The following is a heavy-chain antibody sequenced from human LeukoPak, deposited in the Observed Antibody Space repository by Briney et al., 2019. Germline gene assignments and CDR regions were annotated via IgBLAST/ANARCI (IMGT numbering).Heavy chain of an antibody. V-gene: IGHV1-69*13. CDR1: GGTFSSYA. Sequence: GASVKVSCKASGGTFSSYAISWVRQAPGQGLEWMGGTIPIFGTANYAQKFQGRVTITADESTSTAYMELSSLRSEDTAVYYCAREFPYNWNYESWYAFDIWGQGTMVTVSS. CDR3: AREFPYNWNYESWYAFDI. J-gene: IGHJ3*02. CDR2: TIPIFGTA. D-gene: IGHD1-7*01.